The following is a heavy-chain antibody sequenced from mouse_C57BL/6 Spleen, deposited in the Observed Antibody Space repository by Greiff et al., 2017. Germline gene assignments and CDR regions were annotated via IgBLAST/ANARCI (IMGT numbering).Heavy chain of an antibody. Sequence: EVQLVESGEGLVKPGGSLKLSCAASGFTFSSYAMSWVRQTPEKRLEWVAYISSGGDSIYYAATVKGRFTISRDNARNTLYLQMSSLKSEDTAMYYCTRGGGKGDAMDYWGQGTSVTVSS. J-gene: IGHJ4*01. D-gene: IGHD2-1*01. CDR2: ISSGGDSI. CDR1: GFTFSSYA. V-gene: IGHV5-9-1*02. CDR3: TRGGGKGDAMDY.